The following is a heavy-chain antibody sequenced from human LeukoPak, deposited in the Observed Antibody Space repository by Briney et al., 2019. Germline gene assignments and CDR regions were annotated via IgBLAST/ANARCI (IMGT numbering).Heavy chain of an antibody. CDR2: IIPIFGTA. Sequence: SVKVSCKASGGTFISYAISGVRQAPGQGLEWMGRIIPIFGTANYAQKFQGRVTITTDESTSTAYMELSSLRSEDTAVYYCAREVTTFVGFDYWVQGTLVTVSS. CDR3: AREVTTFVGFDY. CDR1: GGTFISYA. D-gene: IGHD3-16*01. J-gene: IGHJ4*02. V-gene: IGHV1-69*05.